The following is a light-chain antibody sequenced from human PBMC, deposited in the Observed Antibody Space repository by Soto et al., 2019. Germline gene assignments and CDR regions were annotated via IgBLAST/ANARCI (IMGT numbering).Light chain of an antibody. CDR3: QQSDSTPWT. Sequence: DIQMTQSPSSLSASVGDRVTITCRASQSISSYLNWYQQKPGKAPKVLLYAASSLQSGVPSRFSGSGSGTDFTLTISSLQPEDFATYYCQQSDSTPWTFGQGTKVEIK. J-gene: IGKJ1*01. V-gene: IGKV1-39*01. CDR2: AAS. CDR1: QSISSY.